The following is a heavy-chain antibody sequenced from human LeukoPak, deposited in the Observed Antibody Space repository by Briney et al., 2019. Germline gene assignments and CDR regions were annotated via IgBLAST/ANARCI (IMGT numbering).Heavy chain of an antibody. J-gene: IGHJ4*02. CDR1: GYTFTSYG. CDR2: ISAYNGNT. Sequence: ASVKVSCKASGYTFTSYGISWVRQAPGQGIEGRGWISAYNGNTNYAQKLQGRVAMTTDTSTSTAYMELRSLRSDDTAVYYCARLLPLGDPHFDYWGQGTLVTVSS. CDR3: ARLLPLGDPHFDY. D-gene: IGHD2-21*02. V-gene: IGHV1-18*01.